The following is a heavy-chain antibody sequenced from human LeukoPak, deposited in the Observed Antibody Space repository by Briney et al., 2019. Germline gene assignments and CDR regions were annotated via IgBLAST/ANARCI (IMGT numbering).Heavy chain of an antibody. Sequence: GGSLRLSCAASGFTFSSYAMHWVRQAPGKGLEWVAVISYDGSNKYYADSVKGRFTISRDNAKNSLYLQMNSPRAEDTAVYYCARDPSYGSGSYWGQGTLVTVSS. CDR1: GFTFSSYA. CDR2: ISYDGSNK. CDR3: ARDPSYGSGSY. D-gene: IGHD6-19*01. V-gene: IGHV3-30*04. J-gene: IGHJ4*02.